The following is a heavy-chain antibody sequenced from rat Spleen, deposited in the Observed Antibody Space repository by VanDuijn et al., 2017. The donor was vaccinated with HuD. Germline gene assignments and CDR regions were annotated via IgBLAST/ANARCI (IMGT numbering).Heavy chain of an antibody. J-gene: IGHJ4*01. CDR2: IIYDGSST. Sequence: EVQLVESGGGLVQPGRSLKLSCAASGFTFSSFPMAWVRQAPKKGLEWVATIIYDGSSTYYRDSVKGRFTISRDNAKSTLYLQMDSLRSEDTATYYCTTSPFITMMVGGVMDAWGQGASVTVSS. V-gene: IGHV5S10*01. CDR1: GFTFSSFP. D-gene: IGHD1-12*02. CDR3: TTSPFITMMVGGVMDA.